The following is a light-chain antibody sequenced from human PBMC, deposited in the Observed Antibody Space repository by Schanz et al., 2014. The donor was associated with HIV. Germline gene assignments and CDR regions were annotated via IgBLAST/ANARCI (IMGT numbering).Light chain of an antibody. V-gene: IGLV2-14*03. J-gene: IGLJ2*01. Sequence: QSALTQPASVSGSPGQSITISCTGTSSDVGAYNFVSWYQQHPGKAPKLMIFNVSSRPSGVSNRFSGSKSGNTASLTISGLQADDEADYYCSSYTSSNTFVFGGGTKVTVL. CDR2: NVS. CDR1: SSDVGAYNF. CDR3: SSYTSSNTFV.